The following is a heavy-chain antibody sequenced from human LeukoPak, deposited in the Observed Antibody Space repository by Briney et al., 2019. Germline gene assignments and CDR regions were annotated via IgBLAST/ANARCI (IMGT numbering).Heavy chain of an antibody. Sequence: SETLSLTCTVSGGSISSGDYYWSWIRQPPGKGLEWIGYIYYSGSTNYNPSLKSRVTISVDTSKNQFSLKLSSVTAADTAVYYCARHGLYCSSTSCYSFDYWGQGTLVTVSS. CDR3: ARHGLYCSSTSCYSFDY. CDR2: IYYSGST. J-gene: IGHJ4*02. V-gene: IGHV4-61*08. CDR1: GGSISSGDYY. D-gene: IGHD2-2*01.